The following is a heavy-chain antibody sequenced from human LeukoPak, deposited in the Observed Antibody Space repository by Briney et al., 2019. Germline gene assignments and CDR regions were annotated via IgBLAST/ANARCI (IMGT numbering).Heavy chain of an antibody. Sequence: GGSLRLSCAASGFTFSSYAMSWVRQAPGKGLAWVSVISGSGDSTDYADSVKGRFTISRDNSKNTLYLQMNSLRAEDTAVYYCAKEGIAVRTKWFDPWGQGTLVTVSS. V-gene: IGHV3-23*01. D-gene: IGHD6-19*01. CDR2: ISGSGDST. CDR3: AKEGIAVRTKWFDP. CDR1: GFTFSSYA. J-gene: IGHJ5*02.